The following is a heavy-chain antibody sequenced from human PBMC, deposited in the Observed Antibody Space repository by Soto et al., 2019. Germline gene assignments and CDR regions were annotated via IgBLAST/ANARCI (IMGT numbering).Heavy chain of an antibody. V-gene: IGHV4-30-4*01. Sequence: SETLSLTCTVSGYSISSNTNYWSCFRQPPGEGLEWIGFISYSGTTSYSPSLKSRVAISLDTSKNQFSLSLSSVTATDTAVYYCARGRGYSYGLDPWGQGTLVTVS. CDR1: GYSISSNTNY. CDR2: ISYSGTT. D-gene: IGHD5-18*01. CDR3: ARGRGYSYGLDP. J-gene: IGHJ5*02.